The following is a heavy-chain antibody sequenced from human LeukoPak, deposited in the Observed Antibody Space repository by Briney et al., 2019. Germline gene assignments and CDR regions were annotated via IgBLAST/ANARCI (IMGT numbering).Heavy chain of an antibody. CDR2: INSDGGST. Sequence: QPGGSLRLSCTASGFTFSSYWMHWVRQAPGKGLVWVSRINSDGGSTSYVDSVKGRFTISRDNAKNTLYLQMNSLRAEDTAVYYCARRIQGMAPYYFDYWGQGTLVTVSS. CDR3: ARRIQGMAPYYFDY. J-gene: IGHJ4*02. D-gene: IGHD5-24*01. V-gene: IGHV3-74*01. CDR1: GFTFSSYW.